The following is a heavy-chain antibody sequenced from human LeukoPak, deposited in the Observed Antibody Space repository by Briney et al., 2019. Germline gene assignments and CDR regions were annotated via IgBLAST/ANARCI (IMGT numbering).Heavy chain of an antibody. V-gene: IGHV4-34*01. Sequence: SETLSLTCAVYGGSFSGYYWSWIRQPPGKGLEWIGEINHSGSTNYNPSLKSRVTISVDTSKNQFSLKVSSVTAADTAVYYCARVRGCSWNTGYYYHYMDVWGKGTTVTISS. CDR3: ARVRGCSWNTGYYYHYMDV. CDR1: GGSFSGYY. D-gene: IGHD2-15*01. J-gene: IGHJ6*03. CDR2: INHSGST.